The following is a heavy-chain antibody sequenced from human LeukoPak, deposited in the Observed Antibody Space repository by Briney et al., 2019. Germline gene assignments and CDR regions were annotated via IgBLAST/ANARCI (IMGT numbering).Heavy chain of an antibody. CDR2: IYSGGST. J-gene: IGHJ4*02. CDR3: ARVSHHPYMRVTVGSFDY. Sequence: GGSLRLSCAASGFTVSSNYMSWVRQAPGKGLEWVSVIYSGGSTYYADSVKGRFTISRDNSKNTLYLQMNSLRAEDTAVYYCARVSHHPYMRVTVGSFDYWGQGTLVTVSS. V-gene: IGHV3-53*01. D-gene: IGHD2-21*02. CDR1: GFTVSSNY.